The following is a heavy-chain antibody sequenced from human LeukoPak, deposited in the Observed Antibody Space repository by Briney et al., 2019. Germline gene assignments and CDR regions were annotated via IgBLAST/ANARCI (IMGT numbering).Heavy chain of an antibody. V-gene: IGHV3-30*18. J-gene: IGHJ4*02. CDR1: GFTFSSYG. CDR2: ISYDGSNK. D-gene: IGHD1-26*01. Sequence: GGSLRLSCAASGFTFSSYGMHWVRQAPGKGLEWVAVISYDGSNKYYADSVKGRFTISRDNSKNTLYLQMNSLRAEDTAVYYCAKDLMSGSYFYWGQGTLVTVSS. CDR3: AKDLMSGSYFY.